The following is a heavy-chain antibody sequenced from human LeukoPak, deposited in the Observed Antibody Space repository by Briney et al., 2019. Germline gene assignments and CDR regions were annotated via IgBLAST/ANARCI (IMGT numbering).Heavy chain of an antibody. D-gene: IGHD2-15*01. CDR2: IYYSGST. Sequence: SETLSLTCTVSGGSVSSGSYYWSWIRQPPGKGLEWIGYIYYSGSTNYNPSLKSRVTISVDTSKSQFSLKLSSVTAADKAVYYCARDAFCSGGSCYSGGNYYYGMDVWGKGTTVTVSS. V-gene: IGHV4-61*01. CDR1: GGSVSSGSYY. J-gene: IGHJ6*04. CDR3: ARDAFCSGGSCYSGGNYYYGMDV.